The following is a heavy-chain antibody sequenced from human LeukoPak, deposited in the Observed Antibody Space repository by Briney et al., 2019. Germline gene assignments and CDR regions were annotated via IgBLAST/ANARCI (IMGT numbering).Heavy chain of an antibody. J-gene: IGHJ4*02. CDR1: GFTFSSYAM. Sequence: GSLRLSCAASGFTFSSYAMSWVRQAPGKGLEWIGEIYHSGSTNYNPSLKSRVTISVDKSKNQFSLKLSSVTAADTAVYYCARGVGAWPIDYWGQGTLVTVSS. CDR3: ARGVGAWPIDY. V-gene: IGHV4-4*02. D-gene: IGHD1-26*01. CDR2: IYHSGST.